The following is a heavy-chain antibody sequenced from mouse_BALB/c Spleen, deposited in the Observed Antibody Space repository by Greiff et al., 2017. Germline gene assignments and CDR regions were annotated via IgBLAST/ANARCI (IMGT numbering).Heavy chain of an antibody. D-gene: IGHD2-14*01. CDR1: GFSLTSYD. V-gene: IGHV2-9-2*01. Sequence: VKLMESGPGLVAPSQSLSITCTVSGFSLTSYDISWIRQPPGKGLEWLGVIWTGGGTNYNSAFMSRLSISKDNSKSQVFLKMNSLQTDDTAIYYCVRDGDRSNRAWFAYWGQGTLVTVSA. CDR3: VRDGDRSNRAWFAY. CDR2: IWTGGGT. J-gene: IGHJ3*01.